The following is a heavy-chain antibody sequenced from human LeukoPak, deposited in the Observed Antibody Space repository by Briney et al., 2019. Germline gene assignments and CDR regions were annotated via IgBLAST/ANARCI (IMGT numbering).Heavy chain of an antibody. CDR3: ARSSSLRGYYMDV. D-gene: IGHD6-6*01. CDR2: IYYSGST. V-gene: IGHV4-61*05. CDR1: GGSISSSSYY. Sequence: PSETLSLTCTVSGGSISSSSYYWGWIRQPPGKGLEWIGYIYYSGSTNYNPSLKSRVTISVDTSKNQFSLKLSSVTAADTAVYYCARSSSLRGYYMDVWGKGTTVTVSS. J-gene: IGHJ6*03.